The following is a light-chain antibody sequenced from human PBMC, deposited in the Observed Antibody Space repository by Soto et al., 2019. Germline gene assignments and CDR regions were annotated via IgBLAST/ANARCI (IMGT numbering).Light chain of an antibody. CDR3: SSYTNTNTLV. CDR2: DVN. J-gene: IGLJ2*01. CDR1: TSGVGGYNH. V-gene: IGLV2-14*01. Sequence: QSALIQPASVSGSPGQSITISCTGTTSGVGGYNHVSWFQQHPGKVPKLMIYDVNNRPSGVSNRFSGSKSGNTASLTISGLQAEDGADYYCSSYTNTNTLVFGGGTKLTVL.